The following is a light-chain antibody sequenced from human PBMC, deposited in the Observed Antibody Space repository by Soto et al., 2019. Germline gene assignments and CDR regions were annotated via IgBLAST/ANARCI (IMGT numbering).Light chain of an antibody. V-gene: IGLV2-14*03. CDR1: SSDVGGFNY. CDR2: DVT. J-gene: IGLJ1*01. Sequence: QSALTQPDSVSGSPGQSITISCTGTSSDVGGFNYVSWYQQHPGKAPKLMIYDVTNRHSGVSYRVSGSKSGNTATLTISGLQAEDEADYYFNSYTSSSTYVCGTGTKVTVL. CDR3: NSYTSSSTYV.